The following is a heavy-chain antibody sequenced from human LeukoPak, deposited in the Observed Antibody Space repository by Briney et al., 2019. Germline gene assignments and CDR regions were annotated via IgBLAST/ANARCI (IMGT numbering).Heavy chain of an antibody. D-gene: IGHD3-3*01. V-gene: IGHV4-34*01. J-gene: IGHJ6*03. Sequence: SETLSLTCAVYGGSFSGYYWSWIRQPPGKGLEWIGEINHSGSTNYNPSLKSRVTMSVDTSKNQFSLKLSPVIAADTAVYYCASRNRITVFGVITEYYMDVWGKGTTVTVSS. CDR2: INHSGST. CDR1: GGSFSGYY. CDR3: ASRNRITVFGVITEYYMDV.